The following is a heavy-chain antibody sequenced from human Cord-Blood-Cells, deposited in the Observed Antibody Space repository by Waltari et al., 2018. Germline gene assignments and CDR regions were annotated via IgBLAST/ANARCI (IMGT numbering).Heavy chain of an antibody. CDR2: IKQDGSEK. CDR1: GFTFRASC. J-gene: IGHJ4*02. CDR3: ARDGTGTRMLESY. D-gene: IGHD1-7*01. Sequence: EVQLVEPGAGSVQPGGSLRLSCAASGFTFRASCVRWVRKAPGKGLEWVANIKQDGSEKYYVDSVKGRFTISRDNAKNSRYLQMNSLRAEDTAVYYCARDGTGTRMLESYWGQGTLVTVSS. V-gene: IGHV3-7*01.